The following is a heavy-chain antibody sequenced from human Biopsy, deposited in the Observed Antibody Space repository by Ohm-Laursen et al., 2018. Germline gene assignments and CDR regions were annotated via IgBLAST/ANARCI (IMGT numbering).Heavy chain of an antibody. CDR1: SYTFTDYN. CDR3: ARDPLNGHKHFDY. D-gene: IGHD2-8*01. CDR2: INCKTGAT. V-gene: IGHV1-2*02. Sequence: EASVKVSCKASSYTFTDYNIHWMRQAPGQGLEWLGYINCKTGATNYAQKFQGTVTITRDTSISTAYLALGSLRSADTAIYYCARDPLNGHKHFDYWGQGSLVTVSS. J-gene: IGHJ4*02.